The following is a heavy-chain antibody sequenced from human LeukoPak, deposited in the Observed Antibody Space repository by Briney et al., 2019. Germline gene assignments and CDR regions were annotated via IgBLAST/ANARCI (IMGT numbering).Heavy chain of an antibody. CDR3: ARDRLGYDSSGMDV. CDR1: GFTFSSYS. CDR2: ISSSSSYI. Sequence: PGGSLRLSCAASGFTFSSYSMNWVRQAPGEGLEWVSSISSSSSYIYYADSVKGRFTISRDNAKNSLYLQMNSLRAEDTAVYYCARDRLGYDSSGMDVWGQGTTVTVSS. D-gene: IGHD3-22*01. V-gene: IGHV3-21*01. J-gene: IGHJ6*02.